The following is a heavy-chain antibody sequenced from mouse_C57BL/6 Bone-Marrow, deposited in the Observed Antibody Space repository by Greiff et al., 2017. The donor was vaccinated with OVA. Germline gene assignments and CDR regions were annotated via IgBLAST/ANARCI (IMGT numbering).Heavy chain of an antibody. Sequence: VQLQESGPGLVAPSQSLSITCTVSGFSLTSYGVDWVRQSPGKGLEWLGVIWGVGSTNYNSALKSRLSISKDNSKSQVFLKMNSLQTDDTAMYYCARIYCGNPAWFAYWGQGTLVTVSA. J-gene: IGHJ3*01. CDR1: GFSLTSYG. D-gene: IGHD2-1*01. CDR3: ARIYCGNPAWFAY. V-gene: IGHV2-6*01. CDR2: IWGVGST.